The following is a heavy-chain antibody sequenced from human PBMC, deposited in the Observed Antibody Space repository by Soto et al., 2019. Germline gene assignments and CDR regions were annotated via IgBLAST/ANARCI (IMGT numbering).Heavy chain of an antibody. CDR2: MNPNSGNT. CDR1: VYSFTSYD. D-gene: IGHD5-12*01. Sequence: XSVKVSCKASVYSFTSYDINWVRQATGQGLEWMGWMNPNSGNTGYAQKFQGRVTMTRNTSISTAYMELSSLRSEDTAVYYCARGPSWLSYYYYGMDVWGQGTTVTVSS. J-gene: IGHJ6*02. V-gene: IGHV1-8*01. CDR3: ARGPSWLSYYYYGMDV.